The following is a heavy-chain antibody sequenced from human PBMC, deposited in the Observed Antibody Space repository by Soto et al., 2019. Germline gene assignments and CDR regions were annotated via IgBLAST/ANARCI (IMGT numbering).Heavy chain of an antibody. D-gene: IGHD4-17*01. V-gene: IGHV3-21*01. Sequence: EVELVKSGGGLVKPGESLRLSCLASRFRFSDYTMTWVRQAPGKGLEWVSSISIISTYIYYGDSVKGRFTISRDNAKNSLYLQMNSLRVENTAVYYCARRGSEVTTGGGALDMWGQGTIVTVSS. J-gene: IGHJ3*02. CDR3: ARRGSEVTTGGGALDM. CDR1: RFRFSDYT. CDR2: ISIISTYI.